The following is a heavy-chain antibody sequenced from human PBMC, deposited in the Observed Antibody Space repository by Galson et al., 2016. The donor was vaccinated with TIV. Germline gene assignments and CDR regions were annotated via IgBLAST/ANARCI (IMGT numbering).Heavy chain of an antibody. Sequence: SLRLSCAASGFAFSTYAMHWVRQAPGKGLEWVALISYYGSDKYYADSVKGRLTISRDNSKNTLYLQMNNLRAEDTAVYYCARGDYPATVTTYYYYGMDVWGQGTTVTVSS. J-gene: IGHJ6*02. CDR2: ISYYGSDK. CDR1: GFAFSTYA. D-gene: IGHD4-11*01. V-gene: IGHV3-30-3*01. CDR3: ARGDYPATVTTYYYYGMDV.